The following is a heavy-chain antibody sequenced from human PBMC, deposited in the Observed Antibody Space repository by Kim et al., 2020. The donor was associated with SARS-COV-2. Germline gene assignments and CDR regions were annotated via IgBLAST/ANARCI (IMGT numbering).Heavy chain of an antibody. CDR1: GGSFSGYY. Sequence: SETLSLTCAVYGGSFSGYYWSWIRQPPGKGLEWIGEINHSGSTNYNPSLKSRVTISVDTSKNQFSLKLSSVTAADTAVYYCARGGRYGSGSYYNYYYGMDVWGQGTTVTVSS. V-gene: IGHV4-34*01. D-gene: IGHD3-10*01. CDR3: ARGGRYGSGSYYNYYYGMDV. CDR2: INHSGST. J-gene: IGHJ6*02.